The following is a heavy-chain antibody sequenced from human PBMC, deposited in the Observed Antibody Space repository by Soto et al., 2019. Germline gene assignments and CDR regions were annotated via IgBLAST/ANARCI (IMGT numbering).Heavy chain of an antibody. Sequence: SETLSLTCTVSGGSISSYYWSWIRQSPGKGLEWIGESYYRGSTNYNPSLKSRVTISVDTSKNQFSLKLISVTAADTAVYYCAKSSYYDGSGFYYGVFDYWGQGTLVTVS. V-gene: IGHV4-59*01. CDR3: AKSSYYDGSGFYYGVFDY. D-gene: IGHD3-22*01. CDR2: SYYRGST. J-gene: IGHJ4*02. CDR1: GGSISSYY.